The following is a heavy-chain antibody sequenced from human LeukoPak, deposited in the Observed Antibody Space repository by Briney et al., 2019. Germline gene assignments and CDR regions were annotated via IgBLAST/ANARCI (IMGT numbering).Heavy chain of an antibody. Sequence: GGSLRLSCVASGISFATYWMTWVRQAPGKGLEWVANIKQDGSDKYYVDSVKGRFTVSRDNAENSLYLQMNSLRAEDTAVYYCARRRSCSGGTCYSHFDYWGQGTRVTVSS. CDR2: IKQDGSDK. J-gene: IGHJ4*02. CDR1: GISFATYW. V-gene: IGHV3-7*02. D-gene: IGHD2-15*01. CDR3: ARRRSCSGGTCYSHFDY.